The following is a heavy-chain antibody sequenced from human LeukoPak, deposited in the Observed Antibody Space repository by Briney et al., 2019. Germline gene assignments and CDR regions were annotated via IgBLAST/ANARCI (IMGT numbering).Heavy chain of an antibody. V-gene: IGHV4-39*07. J-gene: IGHJ4*02. CDR1: GGSISSSSYY. Sequence: SETLSLTCTVSGGSISSSSYYWGWIRQPPGKGLEWIGSIYYSGSTYYNPSLKSRVTISVDTSKNQFSLKLSSVTAADTAVYYCARTNWGPTVTKTSTFDYWGQGTLVTVSS. D-gene: IGHD4-17*01. CDR3: ARTNWGPTVTKTSTFDY. CDR2: IYYSGST.